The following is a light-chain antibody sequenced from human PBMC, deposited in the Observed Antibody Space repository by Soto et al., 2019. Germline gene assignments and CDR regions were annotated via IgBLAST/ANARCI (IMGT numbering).Light chain of an antibody. Sequence: EIVLTQSPVTLSLSPGERATLSCRASQSVSSYLAWYQQKPGQAPRLLIYDASNTATGIPARFSGSGSGTDFTLTIRSLEPEDFAVYYCQQRKTWQVTFGQGTRLEIK. CDR2: DAS. V-gene: IGKV3-11*01. J-gene: IGKJ5*01. CDR3: QQRKTWQVT. CDR1: QSVSSY.